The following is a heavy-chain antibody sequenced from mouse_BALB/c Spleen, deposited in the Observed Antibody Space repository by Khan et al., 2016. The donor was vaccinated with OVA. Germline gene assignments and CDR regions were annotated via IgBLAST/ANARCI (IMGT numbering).Heavy chain of an antibody. D-gene: IGHD1-1*01. CDR2: IKYSGST. CDR1: GYSITSDYA. CDR3: VRSGTIATVVATDFDS. V-gene: IGHV3-2*02. J-gene: IGHJ2*01. Sequence: VQLKESGPGLVKPSQSLSLTCTVTGYSITSDYAWNWIRQFPGNKLEWMGYIKYSGSTSYNPSLKSRISITRNTSQNQFFLQLSSVTTEDTATYYGVRSGTIATVVATDFDSWGQGTTLTVSS.